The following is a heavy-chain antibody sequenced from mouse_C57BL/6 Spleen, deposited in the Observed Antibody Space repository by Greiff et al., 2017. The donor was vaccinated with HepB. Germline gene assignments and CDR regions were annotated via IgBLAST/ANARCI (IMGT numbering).Heavy chain of an antibody. Sequence: QVQLQQPGAELVMPGASVKLSCKASGYTFTSYWMHWVKQRPGQGLEWIGEIDPSDSYTNYNQKFKGKSTLTVDKSSSTAYMQLSSLTSEDSAVYYCARRILPQAMDYWGQGTSVTVSS. D-gene: IGHD5-5*01. CDR3: ARRILPQAMDY. CDR1: GYTFTSYW. J-gene: IGHJ4*01. CDR2: IDPSDSYT. V-gene: IGHV1-69*01.